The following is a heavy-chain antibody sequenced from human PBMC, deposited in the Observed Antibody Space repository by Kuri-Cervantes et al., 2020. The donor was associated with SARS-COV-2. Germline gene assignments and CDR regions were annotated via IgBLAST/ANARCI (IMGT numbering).Heavy chain of an antibody. V-gene: IGHV1-18*01. D-gene: IGHD3-3*01. CDR2: ISAYNGNT. CDR3: ARDLNDFWSGYYSSWYFDL. Sequence: ASVKVSCKASGYTFNIYDIHWVRQAPGQGLEWMGWISAYNGNTNYAQKLQGRVTMTTDTSTSTAYMELRSLRSDDTAVYYCARDLNDFWSGYYSSWYFDLWGRGTLVTVSS. CDR1: GYTFNIYD. J-gene: IGHJ2*01.